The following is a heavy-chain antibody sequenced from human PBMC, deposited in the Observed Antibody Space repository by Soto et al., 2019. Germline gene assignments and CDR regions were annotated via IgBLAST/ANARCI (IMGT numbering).Heavy chain of an antibody. CDR1: GFTFSSYD. J-gene: IGHJ6*03. D-gene: IGHD2-21*01. CDR3: ARGCRGCIPPYYYYYMDV. Sequence: EVQLVESGGGLVQPGGSLRLSCAASGFTFSSYDTHWVRQATGKGLEWVSAIGTAGDTYYPGSVKGRFTISRENAKNSLYLQMNSLRAGDTAVYYCARGCRGCIPPYYYYYMDVWGKGTTVTVSS. CDR2: IGTAGDT. V-gene: IGHV3-13*01.